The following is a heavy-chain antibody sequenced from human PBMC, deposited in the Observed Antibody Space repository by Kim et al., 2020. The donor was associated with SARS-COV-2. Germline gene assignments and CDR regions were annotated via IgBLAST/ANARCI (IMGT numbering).Heavy chain of an antibody. CDR1: GYSISSGYY. D-gene: IGHD2-2*01. V-gene: IGHV4-38-2*02. CDR2: IYHSGST. J-gene: IGHJ5*02. CDR3: ARKVGTSPRSGWFDP. Sequence: SETLSLTCTVSGYSISSGYYWGWIRQPPGKGLEWIGSIYHSGSTYYNPSLKSRVTISVDTSKNQFSLKLSSVTAADTAVYYCARKVGTSPRSGWFDPWG.